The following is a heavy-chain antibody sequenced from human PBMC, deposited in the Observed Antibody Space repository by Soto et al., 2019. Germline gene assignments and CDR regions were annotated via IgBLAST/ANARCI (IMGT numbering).Heavy chain of an antibody. J-gene: IGHJ6*02. CDR3: ARDALGGGSWYGPRSGMDV. D-gene: IGHD6-13*01. Sequence: EVQLVESGGGLVKPGGSLRLSCAASGFTFSSYSMNWVRQAPGKGLEWVSSISSSSSYIYYADSVKGRFTISRDNAKNSLYLEMNSLRAEDTAVYYCARDALGGGSWYGPRSGMDVWGQGTTVTVSS. V-gene: IGHV3-21*01. CDR2: ISSSSSYI. CDR1: GFTFSSYS.